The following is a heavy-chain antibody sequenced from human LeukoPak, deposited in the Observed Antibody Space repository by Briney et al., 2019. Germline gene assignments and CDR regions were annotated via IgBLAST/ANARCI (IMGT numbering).Heavy chain of an antibody. CDR3: ARVGNGSGPFDI. V-gene: IGHV4-34*01. CDR1: GGSFSDYY. CDR2: INHSGST. J-gene: IGHJ3*02. Sequence: SETLSLTCAVYGGSFSDYYWSWIRQPPGEGLEWIGEINHSGSTNYNPSLKSRVTISVDTSKNQFSLKLSSVTAADTAVYYCARVGNGSGPFDIWGQGTMVTVSS. D-gene: IGHD3-10*01.